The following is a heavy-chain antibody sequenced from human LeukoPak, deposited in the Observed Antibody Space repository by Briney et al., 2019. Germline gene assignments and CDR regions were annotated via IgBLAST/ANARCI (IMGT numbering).Heavy chain of an antibody. D-gene: IGHD5-12*01. J-gene: IGHJ4*02. CDR1: GFTFSDYY. CDR3: ARSLSWLRDYLSGYFDY. V-gene: IGHV3-11*01. Sequence: GGSLRLSCAASGFTFSDYYMSWIRQAPGKGLEWVSYISSSGSTIYYADSVKGRFTISRDNAKNSLYLQMNSLRAEDTAVYYCARSLSWLRDYLSGYFDYWGQGTLVTVSS. CDR2: ISSSGSTI.